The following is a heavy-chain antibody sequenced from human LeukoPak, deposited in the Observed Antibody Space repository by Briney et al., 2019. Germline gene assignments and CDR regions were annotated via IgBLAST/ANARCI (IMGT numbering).Heavy chain of an antibody. CDR2: ISYDGSNK. J-gene: IGHJ4*02. D-gene: IGHD5-18*01. V-gene: IGHV3-30-3*01. CDR3: ARETARYSYGYVVGLDY. Sequence: GRSLRLSCAASGFTFSSYAMHWVRQAPGKGLEWVAVISYDGSNKYYADCVKGRFTISRDNSKNTLYLQMNSLRAEDTAVYYCARETARYSYGYVVGLDYWGQGTLVTVSS. CDR1: GFTFSSYA.